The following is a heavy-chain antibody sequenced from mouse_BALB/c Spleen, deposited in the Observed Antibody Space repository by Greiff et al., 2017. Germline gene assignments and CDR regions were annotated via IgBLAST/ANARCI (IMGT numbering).Heavy chain of an antibody. CDR1: GFNIKDTY. Sequence: EVQLHQSGAELVKPGASVKLSCTASGFNIKDTYMHWVKQRPEQGLEWIGRIDPANGNTKYDPKFQGKATITADTSSNTAYLQLSSLTSEDTAVYYCARNGNYNPFAYWGQGTLVTVSA. D-gene: IGHD2-1*01. V-gene: IGHV14-3*02. CDR3: ARNGNYNPFAY. CDR2: IDPANGNT. J-gene: IGHJ3*01.